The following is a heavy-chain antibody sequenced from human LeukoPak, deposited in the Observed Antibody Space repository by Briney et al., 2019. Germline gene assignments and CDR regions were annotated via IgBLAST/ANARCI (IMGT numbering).Heavy chain of an antibody. CDR3: GKDPNGDYVGGFDI. V-gene: IGHV3-23*01. CDR1: GFTFSNYA. J-gene: IGHJ3*02. D-gene: IGHD3-16*01. CDR2: ISGSGGRT. Sequence: PGGSLRLSCAASGFTFSNYAMSWVRQAPGKGLEWDSGISGSGGRTYYADSVKGRFTISRDKFKNTLYLQMSSLRADDTALYYCGKDPNGDYVGGFDIWGHGTMVIVSS.